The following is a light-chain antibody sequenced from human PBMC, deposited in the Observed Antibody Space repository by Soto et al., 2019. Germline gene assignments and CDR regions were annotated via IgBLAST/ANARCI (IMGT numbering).Light chain of an antibody. V-gene: IGKV1-39*01. CDR3: QEGHDSFWT. Sequence: DIQMTQSPPSLSASVGDRVIITCRASQTITNYVNWYQLKPGKAPKLLIHGASNLQSGVPSRFSGSGSGTFFTLTISSLQPEDFGTYYCQEGHDSFWTFGQGTRVEI. CDR2: GAS. CDR1: QTITNY. J-gene: IGKJ1*01.